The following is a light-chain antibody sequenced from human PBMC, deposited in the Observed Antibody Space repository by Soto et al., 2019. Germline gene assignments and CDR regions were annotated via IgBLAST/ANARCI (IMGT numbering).Light chain of an antibody. CDR3: QQYNNWWT. V-gene: IGKV3-15*01. CDR2: DAS. J-gene: IGKJ1*01. CDR1: QDIRSH. Sequence: ENVLTQSPGTLSLSPGERVTLSCRASQDIRSHLAWYQQKPGQAPRLLIFDASTRATGIPARFSGSGSGTEFTLTISSLQSEDFAVYYCQQYNNWWTFGQGTKVDIK.